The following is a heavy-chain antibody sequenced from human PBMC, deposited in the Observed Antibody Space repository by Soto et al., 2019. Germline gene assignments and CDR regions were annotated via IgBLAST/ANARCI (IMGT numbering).Heavy chain of an antibody. V-gene: IGHV4-30-4*01. CDR2: IYYSGST. CDR1: GGSISSGDYY. CDR3: ARDHYVYDILTGYGYYYGMDV. J-gene: IGHJ6*02. Sequence: SETLSLTCTVSGGSISSGDYYWSWVRQPPGKGLEWIGYIYYSGSTYYNPSLKSRVTISVDTSKNQFSLKLSSVTAADTAVYYCARDHYVYDILTGYGYYYGMDVWGQGTTVTVSS. D-gene: IGHD3-9*01.